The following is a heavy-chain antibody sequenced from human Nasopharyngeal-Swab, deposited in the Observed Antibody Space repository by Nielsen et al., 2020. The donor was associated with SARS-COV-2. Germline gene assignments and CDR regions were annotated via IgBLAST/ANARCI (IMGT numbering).Heavy chain of an antibody. CDR3: ARSKGGTYYYGMDV. V-gene: IGHV3-30-3*01. CDR1: GFTFSSYA. J-gene: IGHJ6*02. Sequence: GESLKISCAASGFTFSSYAMHWVRQAPGKGLEWVALISSDGSNKYYADSVKGRFTISRDNSKNTLYLQMNSLRDGDTAVYYWARSKGGTYYYGMDVWGQGTTVTVSS. D-gene: IGHD6-25*01. CDR2: ISSDGSNK.